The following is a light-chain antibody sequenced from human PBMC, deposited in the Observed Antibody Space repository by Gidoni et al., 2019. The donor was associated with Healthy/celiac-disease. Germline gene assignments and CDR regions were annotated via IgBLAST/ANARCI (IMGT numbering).Light chain of an antibody. Sequence: DIQMPQSPSSLSASVGDRVTITCRASQSISSYLNWYQQKPGKAPQLLIYAASSLQSGVPSRFSGSGSGTDFTLTISSLQPEDFATYYCQQSYSTFVGPRRIRFGQGTKVEIK. V-gene: IGKV1-39*01. CDR2: AAS. CDR3: QQSYSTFVGPRRIR. CDR1: QSISSY. J-gene: IGKJ1*01.